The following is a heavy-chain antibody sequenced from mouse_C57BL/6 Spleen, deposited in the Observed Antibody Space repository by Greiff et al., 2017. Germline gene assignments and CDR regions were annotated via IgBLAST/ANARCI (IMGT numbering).Heavy chain of an antibody. V-gene: IGHV1-39*01. CDR1: GYSFTDYN. D-gene: IGHD1-1*01. CDR3: ASYYGSSYGFAY. CDR2: INPNYGTT. Sequence: LVEPGASVKISCKASGYSFTDYNMNWVKQSNGKSLEWIGVINPNYGTTSYNQKFKGKATLTVDQSSSTAYMQLNSLTSEDSAVYYCASYYGSSYGFAYWGQGTLVTVSA. J-gene: IGHJ3*01.